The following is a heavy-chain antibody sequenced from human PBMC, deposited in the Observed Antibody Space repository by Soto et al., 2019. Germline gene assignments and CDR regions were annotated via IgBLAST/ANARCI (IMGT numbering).Heavy chain of an antibody. V-gene: IGHV3-23*01. J-gene: IGHJ4*02. CDR1: GFGFSTYA. Sequence: EVQLLDSGGGLGQPGGSLRLSCAASGFGFSTYAMGWVRQARGKGLEWVSGISGSGDRTHYADSVEGRFTISRDNSKDTVFLQMNSLRAEDTAVYYCARNREYIYGYFDYWGQGILVTVSS. CDR3: ARNREYIYGYFDY. CDR2: ISGSGDRT. D-gene: IGHD5-18*01.